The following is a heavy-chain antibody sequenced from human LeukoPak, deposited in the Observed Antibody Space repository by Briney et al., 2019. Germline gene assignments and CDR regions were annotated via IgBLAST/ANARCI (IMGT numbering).Heavy chain of an antibody. CDR1: GFTFSSYS. CDR2: ISSSSSYI. V-gene: IGHV3-21*01. J-gene: IGHJ4*02. D-gene: IGHD3-22*01. Sequence: GGSLRLSCAASGFTFSSYSMDWVRQAPGKGLEWVSSISSSSSYIYYADSVKGRFTISRDNAKNSLYLQMNSLRAEDTAVYYCARDKTYYYDSSGYYPFDYWGQGTLVTVSS. CDR3: ARDKTYYYDSSGYYPFDY.